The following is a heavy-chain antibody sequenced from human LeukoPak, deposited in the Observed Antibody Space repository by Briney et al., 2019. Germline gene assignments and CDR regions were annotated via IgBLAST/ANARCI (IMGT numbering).Heavy chain of an antibody. V-gene: IGHV3-30*02. Sequence: PGGSLRLSCAASGFTFSSYGMHWVRQAPGKGLEWVAFIRYDGSNKYYADSVKGRFTISRDNSKNTLYLQMNSLRAEDTAIYYCAKARARYCSGGSCYSDYWGQGTLVTVSS. D-gene: IGHD2-15*01. CDR1: GFTFSSYG. CDR2: IRYDGSNK. CDR3: AKARARYCSGGSCYSDY. J-gene: IGHJ4*02.